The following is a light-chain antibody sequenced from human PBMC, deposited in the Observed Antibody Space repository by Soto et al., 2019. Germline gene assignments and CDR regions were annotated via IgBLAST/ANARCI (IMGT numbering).Light chain of an antibody. CDR1: QGISSY. V-gene: IGKV1D-43*01. Sequence: AIRMTQSPFSLSASVGDRVTITCWASQGISSYLAWYQQKPAKAPKLFIYYASSLQSGVPSRFSGSGSGTDYTLTISSLQPEDSATYYCQQYYSTLSITFGQGTRLEIK. CDR2: YAS. J-gene: IGKJ5*01. CDR3: QQYYSTLSIT.